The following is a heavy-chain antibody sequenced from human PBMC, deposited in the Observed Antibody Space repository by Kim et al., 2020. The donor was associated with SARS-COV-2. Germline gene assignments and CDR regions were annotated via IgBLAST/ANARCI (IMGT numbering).Heavy chain of an antibody. Sequence: PSLQARVTISVDTCTHQFSLKLSSVTAADTAVYYCARSSSWYYYYSGMDVWGQGTTVTVSS. J-gene: IGHJ6*02. V-gene: IGHV4-59*01. D-gene: IGHD6-13*01. CDR3: ARSSSWYYYYSGMDV.